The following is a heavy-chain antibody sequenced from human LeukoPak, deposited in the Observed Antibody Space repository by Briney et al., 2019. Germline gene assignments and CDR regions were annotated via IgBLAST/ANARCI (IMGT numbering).Heavy chain of an antibody. V-gene: IGHV3-48*01. CDR2: ISSSSSTI. CDR1: GFTFSSYS. Sequence: GGSLRLSCAASGFTFSSYSMNWVRQAPGKGLEWVSYISSSSSTIYYADSVKGRFTISRDNAKNSLYLQMNSLRAEDTAVYYCAGLLNKVQLAQDYWGQGTLVTVSS. CDR3: AGLLNKVQLAQDY. D-gene: IGHD5-18*01. J-gene: IGHJ4*02.